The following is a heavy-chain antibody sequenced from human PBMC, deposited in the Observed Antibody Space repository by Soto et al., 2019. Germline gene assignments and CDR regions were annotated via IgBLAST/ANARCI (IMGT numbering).Heavy chain of an antibody. D-gene: IGHD3-10*01. CDR3: ARDEVYGSGSLHAYFRDYYYYYGMDV. Sequence: GSLRLSCAASGFTFSSYEMNWVRQAPGKGLEWVSYISSSGSTIYYADSVKGRFTISRDNAKNSLYLQMNSLRAEDTAVYYCARDEVYGSGSLHAYFRDYYYYYGMDVWGQGTTVTVSS. CDR1: GFTFSSYE. V-gene: IGHV3-48*03. J-gene: IGHJ6*02. CDR2: ISSSGSTI.